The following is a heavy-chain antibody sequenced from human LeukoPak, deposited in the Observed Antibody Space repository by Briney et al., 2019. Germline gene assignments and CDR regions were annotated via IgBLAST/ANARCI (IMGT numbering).Heavy chain of an antibody. D-gene: IGHD3-10*01. CDR3: ARVQGILWFGELRAFDY. V-gene: IGHV4-4*07. CDR2: IYTSGST. Sequence: SETLSLTCTVSGGSISSYYWSWIRQPAGKGLEWIGRIYTSGSTNYNPSLKSRVTISVDTSKNQFSLKLSSVTAADTAVYYCARVQGILWFGELRAFDYWGQGTLVTVSS. J-gene: IGHJ4*02. CDR1: GGSISSYY.